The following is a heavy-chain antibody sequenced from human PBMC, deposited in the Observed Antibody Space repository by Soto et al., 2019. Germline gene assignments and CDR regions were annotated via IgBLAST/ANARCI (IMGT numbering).Heavy chain of an antibody. CDR3: ARAVPAAIHLGWFDP. CDR2: IDPHSGGT. CDR1: GYSFTGDY. D-gene: IGHD2-2*02. V-gene: IGHV1-2*02. Sequence: QVQLVQSGAEVKKPGASVKVSCKASGYSFTGDYMHCVRQAPGQGLEWMGWIDPHSGGTNSVPEFKRRFALTIDTAMTTVYRELSRVRSDDTVVYYCARAVPAAIHLGWFDPWGQGTLITVSS. J-gene: IGHJ5*02.